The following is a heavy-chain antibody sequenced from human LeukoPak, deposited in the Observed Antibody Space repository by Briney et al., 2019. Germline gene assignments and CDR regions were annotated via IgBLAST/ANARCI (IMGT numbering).Heavy chain of an antibody. J-gene: IGHJ4*02. CDR3: ARGDSGSLTYYFDY. CDR2: ISSSSSYI. D-gene: IGHD1-26*01. CDR1: GFTFSDYY. Sequence: GGSLRLSXAASGFTFSDYYMSWIRQAPGKGLEWVSYISSSSSYIYYADSVKGRFTISRDNAKNSLYLQMNSLRAEDTAVYYCARGDSGSLTYYFDYWGQGTLVTVSS. V-gene: IGHV3-11*06.